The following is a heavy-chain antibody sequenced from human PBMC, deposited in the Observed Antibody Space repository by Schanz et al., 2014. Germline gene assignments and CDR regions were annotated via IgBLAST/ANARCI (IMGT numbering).Heavy chain of an antibody. D-gene: IGHD3-10*01. CDR3: ARAKRFGDMDV. CDR2: ISAYNGHT. V-gene: IGHV1-18*04. J-gene: IGHJ6*02. CDR1: GGTFSTYP. Sequence: QVQLVQSGAEVKKPGASVKVSCKASGGTFSTYPINWLRQAPGQGLEWMGRISAYNGHTDYAQKLQGRVALTTDTSTSTAYMELRNLRSDDTAVYYCARAKRFGDMDVWGRGTTVTVSS.